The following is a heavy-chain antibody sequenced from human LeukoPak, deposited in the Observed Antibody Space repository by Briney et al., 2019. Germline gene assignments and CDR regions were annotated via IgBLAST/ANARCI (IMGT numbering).Heavy chain of an antibody. D-gene: IGHD1-26*01. CDR1: GYTLTELS. V-gene: IGHV1-24*01. CDR2: FDPEDGET. CDR3: ATGYSGSYYSDY. Sequence: ASVKVSCKXSGYTLTELSMHWVRQAPGKGLEWMGRFDPEDGETIYAQKFQGRVTMTEDTSTDTAYMELSSLRSEDTAVYYCATGYSGSYYSDYWGQGTLVTVSS. J-gene: IGHJ4*02.